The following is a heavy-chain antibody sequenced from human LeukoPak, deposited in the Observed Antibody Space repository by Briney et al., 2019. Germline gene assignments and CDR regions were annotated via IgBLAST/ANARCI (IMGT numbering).Heavy chain of an antibody. CDR3: ARGTAGDGYNYYYYGMDV. V-gene: IGHV1-69*13. Sequence: SVKVSCKASGGTFSSYAISWVRQAPGQGLEWMGGIIPIFGTANYAQKFQSRVTITADESPSTAYMQLSSLRSEDTAVYYCARGTAGDGYNYYYYGMDVWGQGTTVTVSS. D-gene: IGHD5-24*01. CDR1: GGTFSSYA. CDR2: IIPIFGTA. J-gene: IGHJ6*02.